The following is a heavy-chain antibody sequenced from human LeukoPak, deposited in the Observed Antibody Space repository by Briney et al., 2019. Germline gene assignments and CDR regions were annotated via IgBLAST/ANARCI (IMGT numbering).Heavy chain of an antibody. D-gene: IGHD3-9*01. CDR2: ISAYNGNT. CDR3: ARANKYYDILTGLDY. CDR1: GYTFTSYG. V-gene: IGHV1-18*01. J-gene: IGHJ4*02. Sequence: GASVTVSCKASGYTFTSYGISWVRQAPGQGLEWMGWISAYNGNTNYAQKLQGRVTMTTDTSTSTAYMELRSLRSDDTAVYYCARANKYYDILTGLDYWGQGTLVTVSS.